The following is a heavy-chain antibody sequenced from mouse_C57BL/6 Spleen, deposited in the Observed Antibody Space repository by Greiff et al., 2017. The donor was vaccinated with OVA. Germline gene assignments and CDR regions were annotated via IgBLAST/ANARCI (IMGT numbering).Heavy chain of an antibody. CDR3: TRGRGSCFDY. CDR1: GYTFTDYE. CDR2: IDPETGGT. Sequence: VQLQQSGAELVRPGASVTLSCKASGYTFTDYEMHWVKQTPVHGLEWIGAIDPETGGTAYNQKFKGKAILTADKSSSTAYMELRSLTSEDSAVYYFTRGRGSCFDYWGQGTTLTVSS. J-gene: IGHJ2*01. V-gene: IGHV1-15*01.